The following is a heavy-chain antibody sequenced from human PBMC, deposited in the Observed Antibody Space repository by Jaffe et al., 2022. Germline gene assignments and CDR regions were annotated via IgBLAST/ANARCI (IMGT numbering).Heavy chain of an antibody. CDR1: GGSTSNYY. J-gene: IGHJ6*03. CDR2: IFYSGST. CDR3: ARARYGSKNYYDPYYYYYMDV. D-gene: IGHD5-18*01. Sequence: QVQLQESGPGLVKPSETLSLTCTFSGGSTSNYYWSWIRQSPGKGLEWIGFIFYSGSTKYNPSLKSRVNISVDTSKSQVSLNLTSVTAADTAVYYCARARYGSKNYYDPYYYYYMDVWGKGTTVTVSS. V-gene: IGHV4-59*01.